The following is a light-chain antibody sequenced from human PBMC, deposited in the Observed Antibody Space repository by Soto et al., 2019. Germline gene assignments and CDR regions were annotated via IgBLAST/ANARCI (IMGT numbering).Light chain of an antibody. V-gene: IGLV2-8*01. J-gene: IGLJ2*01. Sequence: QSALTQPPSASGSPGQSVTISCTGTSSDVGAYKYVSWYQQYPGKAPKLMIYEVTKRPSGVPDRFSGSKSGNTASLTISGLQAEDEADYYCCSYAGSRVIFGGGTKLTVL. CDR1: SSDVGAYKY. CDR2: EVT. CDR3: CSYAGSRVI.